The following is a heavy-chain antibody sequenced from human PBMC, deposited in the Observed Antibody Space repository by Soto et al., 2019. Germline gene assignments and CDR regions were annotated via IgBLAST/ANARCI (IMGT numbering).Heavy chain of an antibody. CDR1: NGSFGGFY. CDR2: ISRSGTT. J-gene: IGHJ4*02. Sequence: KTSETLSLTCEVYNGSFGGFYWSWVRQIPGKGLEWIGEISRSGTTNSNPSLKSRATISLDASNNHFSLKLRSVTAADTAIYYCARSSIEVHFDSWGQGTLVTVSS. V-gene: IGHV4-34*01. CDR3: ARSSIEVHFDS.